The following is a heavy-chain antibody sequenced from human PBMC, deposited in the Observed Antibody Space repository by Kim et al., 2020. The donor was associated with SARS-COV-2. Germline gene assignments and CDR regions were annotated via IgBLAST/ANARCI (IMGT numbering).Heavy chain of an antibody. CDR3: ARDGRPSGYDYYYYYYMDV. Sequence: GRFTISRDNAKNSLYLQMNSLRAEDTAVYYCARDGRPSGYDYYYYYYMDVWGKGTTVTVSS. J-gene: IGHJ6*03. V-gene: IGHV3-48*03. D-gene: IGHD5-12*01.